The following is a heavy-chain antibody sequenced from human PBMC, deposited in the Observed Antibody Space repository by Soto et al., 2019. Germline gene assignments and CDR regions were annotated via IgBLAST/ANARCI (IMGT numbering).Heavy chain of an antibody. CDR3: ARESVDTAMMGANDY. D-gene: IGHD5-18*01. J-gene: IGHJ4*02. CDR1: GGTFSSYA. Sequence: QVQLVQSGAEVKKPGSSVKVSCKASGGTFSSYAISWVRQAPGQGLEWMGGIIPIFGTANYAQKFQGRVTITGDKSLGIGYKELSSLRSEDTAVYYWARESVDTAMMGANDYWGQGTLVTVSS. V-gene: IGHV1-69*06. CDR2: IIPIFGTA.